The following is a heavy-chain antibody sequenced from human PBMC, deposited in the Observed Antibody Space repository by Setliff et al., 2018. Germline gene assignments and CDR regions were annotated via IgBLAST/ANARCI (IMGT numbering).Heavy chain of an antibody. V-gene: IGHV3-74*01. CDR3: TRDSNHNWVSGRDY. Sequence: GGSLRLSCAASGFTFSSYWMHWVRRAPGKGLIWVSRLNGDGSTSTYAAPVKGRFTISRDDSKNTLYLQMNSLKTEDTAVYYCTRDSNHNWVSGRDYWGQGTLVTVSS. CDR2: LNGDGSTS. CDR1: GFTFSSYW. J-gene: IGHJ4*02. D-gene: IGHD1-20*01.